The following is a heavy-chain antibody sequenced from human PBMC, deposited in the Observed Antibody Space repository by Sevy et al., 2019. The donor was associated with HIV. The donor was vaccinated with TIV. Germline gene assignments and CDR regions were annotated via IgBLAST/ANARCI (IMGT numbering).Heavy chain of an antibody. CDR1: GFSFSNYW. Sequence: GGSLRLSCAASGFSFSNYWMSWVRQAPGKGLEWVANIKRDGSEKYYVASVKGRFTIPRDNAKTSLFLQMNSLRGEDTAVYYCARDCSSASCLWGMDVWGQGTTVTVSS. CDR3: ARDCSSASCLWGMDV. J-gene: IGHJ6*02. V-gene: IGHV3-7*03. CDR2: IKRDGSEK. D-gene: IGHD2-2*01.